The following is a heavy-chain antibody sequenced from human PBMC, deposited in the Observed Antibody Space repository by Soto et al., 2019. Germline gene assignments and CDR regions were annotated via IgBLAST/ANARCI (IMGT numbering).Heavy chain of an antibody. CDR1: GGSFSGYY. D-gene: IGHD3-10*01. Sequence: SETLSLTCAVYGGSFSGYYWSWIRQPPGKGLEWIGEINHSGSTNYNPSLKSRVTISADTSKNQFSLKLSSVTAADTAVYYCARPLKKGGRGVIISYYFDYWGQGTLVTVSS. CDR2: INHSGST. V-gene: IGHV4-34*01. CDR3: ARPLKKGGRGVIISYYFDY. J-gene: IGHJ4*02.